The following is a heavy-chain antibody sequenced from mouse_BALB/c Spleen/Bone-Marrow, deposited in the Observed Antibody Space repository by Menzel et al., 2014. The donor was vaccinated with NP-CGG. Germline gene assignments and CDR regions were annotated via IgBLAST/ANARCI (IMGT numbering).Heavy chain of an antibody. D-gene: IGHD2-3*01. Sequence: VQLKQSGPDLVKPSQSLSLTCTVTGYSITSGYSWHWIRQFPGNKLEWRGYVHYSGSTNYNPSLKSRISITRDTSKNQFFLQLNSVTTEDTATYYCARRGYDGYYYYAMDYWGQGTSVTVSS. V-gene: IGHV3-1*02. CDR1: GYSITSGYS. CDR3: ARRGYDGYYYYAMDY. CDR2: VHYSGST. J-gene: IGHJ4*01.